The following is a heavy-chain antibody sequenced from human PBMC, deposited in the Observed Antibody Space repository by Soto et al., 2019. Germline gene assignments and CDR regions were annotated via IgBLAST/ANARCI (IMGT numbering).Heavy chain of an antibody. CDR2: IFYSGSS. CDR3: ARVGSSGWSPDY. V-gene: IGHV4-59*11. D-gene: IGHD6-19*01. CDR1: GGSISGHY. J-gene: IGHJ4*02. Sequence: SETLSLTCTVSGGSISGHYWIWIRQSPGKGLEWIGYIFYSGSSNYNPSLKSRVTISVDTSKNQFSLKLSSVTAADTAVYYCARVGSSGWSPDYWGQGTLVTVSS.